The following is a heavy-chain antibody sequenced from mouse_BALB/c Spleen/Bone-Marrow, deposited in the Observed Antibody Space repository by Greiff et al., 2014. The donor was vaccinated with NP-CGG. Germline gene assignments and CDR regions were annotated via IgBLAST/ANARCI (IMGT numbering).Heavy chain of an antibody. Sequence: QVQLKESGAELVRPGASVTLSCKASGYTFTDYEMHWVKQTPVHGLEWIGAIDPETGGTAYNQKFKGKATLTADKSSSTAYMELRSLTSEDSAVYYCTRGGNSITTVVVDFDYWGQGTTLTVSS. CDR1: GYTFTDYE. V-gene: IGHV1-15*01. CDR3: TRGGNSITTVVVDFDY. D-gene: IGHD1-1*01. CDR2: IDPETGGT. J-gene: IGHJ2*01.